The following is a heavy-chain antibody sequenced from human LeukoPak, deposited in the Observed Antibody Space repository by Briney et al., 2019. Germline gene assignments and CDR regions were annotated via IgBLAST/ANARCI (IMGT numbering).Heavy chain of an antibody. CDR1: GFTFSSYA. Sequence: PGGSLRLSCSASGFTFSSYAMHWVRQAPGKGLEYVSAISSNGGSTYYADSVKGRFTISRDNSKNTLYLQMSSLRAEDTAVYYWVKVSDISGYYGSFDIWGQGTMVTVSS. V-gene: IGHV3-64D*09. D-gene: IGHD3-22*01. CDR2: ISSNGGST. J-gene: IGHJ3*02. CDR3: VKVSDISGYYGSFDI.